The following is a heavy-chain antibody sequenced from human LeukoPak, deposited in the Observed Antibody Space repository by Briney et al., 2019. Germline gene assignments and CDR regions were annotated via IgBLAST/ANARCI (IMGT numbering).Heavy chain of an antibody. D-gene: IGHD5-12*01. CDR3: AREYSGYDSAWGVCGY. J-gene: IGHJ4*02. Sequence: GGSLRLSCAASGFTFSSYGMHWVRQAPGKGLEWVAVISYDGSNKYYADSVKGRFTISRDNSKNTLYLQMSSLRAEDTAVYYCAREYSGYDSAWGVCGYWGQGTLVTVSS. V-gene: IGHV3-30*03. CDR1: GFTFSSYG. CDR2: ISYDGSNK.